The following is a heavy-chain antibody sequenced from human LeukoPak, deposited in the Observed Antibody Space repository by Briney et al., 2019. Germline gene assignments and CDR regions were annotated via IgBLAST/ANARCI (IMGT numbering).Heavy chain of an antibody. Sequence: GGSLRLSCAASGFTFSSYAMSWVRQAPGKGLEWVSVIYSGGSTYYADSVKGRFTISRDNSKNTLYLQMNSLRAEDTAVYHCVGIPGGAFDIWGQGTMVTVSS. CDR2: IYSGGST. V-gene: IGHV3-53*01. CDR1: GFTFSSYA. D-gene: IGHD1-26*01. CDR3: VGIPGGAFDI. J-gene: IGHJ3*02.